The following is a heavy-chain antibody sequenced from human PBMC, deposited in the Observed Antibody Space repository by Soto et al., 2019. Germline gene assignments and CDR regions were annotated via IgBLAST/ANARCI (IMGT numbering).Heavy chain of an antibody. Sequence: EVQLVESGGGVVRPGGSLRLSCAASGFTFDDYGMSWVRQAPGKGLEWVSGINWNGGSTGYADSVKGRFTISRDNAKNSVYLQMNSLRAEDTALYHCARVALWQEYQLQTTYYYYYMDVWGKGTTVTVSS. V-gene: IGHV3-20*01. CDR2: INWNGGST. CDR1: GFTFDDYG. CDR3: ARVALWQEYQLQTTYYYYYMDV. D-gene: IGHD2-2*01. J-gene: IGHJ6*03.